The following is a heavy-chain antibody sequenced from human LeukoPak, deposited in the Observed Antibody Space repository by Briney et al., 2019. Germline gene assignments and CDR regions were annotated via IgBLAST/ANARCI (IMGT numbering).Heavy chain of an antibody. CDR1: GGSISSSSYY. CDR3: ARRVGGGIAAVGAFDI. CDR2: IYYSGST. D-gene: IGHD6-13*01. J-gene: IGHJ3*02. Sequence: SETLSLTCSVSGGSISSSSYYWGWIRQPPGKGLEWIGSIYYSGSTYYNPSLQSRGVAISGDTAKNQFSLTLNSVTAADTAVYHCARRVGGGIAAVGAFDIWGPGTMVTVSS. V-gene: IGHV4-39*01.